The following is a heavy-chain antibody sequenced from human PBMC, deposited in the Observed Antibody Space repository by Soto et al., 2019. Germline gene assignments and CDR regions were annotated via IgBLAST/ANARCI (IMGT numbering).Heavy chain of an antibody. CDR3: ARRIVVVPAAKSTPFDY. J-gene: IGHJ4*02. V-gene: IGHV4-34*01. D-gene: IGHD2-2*01. Sequence: QVQLQQWGAGLLKPSETLSLTCAVYGGSFSGYYWSWIRQPPGKGLEWIGEINHNGSTNYNPSLTSRLTISLDTSKNPFSLKLSSVTAADTAVYYCARRIVVVPAAKSTPFDYWGQGTLVTVSS. CDR1: GGSFSGYY. CDR2: INHNGST.